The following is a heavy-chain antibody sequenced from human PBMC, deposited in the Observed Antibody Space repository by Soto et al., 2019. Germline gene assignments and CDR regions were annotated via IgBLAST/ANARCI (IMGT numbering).Heavy chain of an antibody. V-gene: IGHV4-34*01. CDR3: ARGRITMVRGVMATVLSFDY. J-gene: IGHJ4*02. Sequence: QVQLQQWGAGLLKPSETLSLTCAVYGGSFSGYYWSWIRQPPGKGLEWMGGINHSGSTNYNPSLKSRVTISVDTSKTQFSLKLSSVTAADTAVYYCARGRITMVRGVMATVLSFDYWGQGTLVTVSS. CDR2: INHSGST. CDR1: GGSFSGYY. D-gene: IGHD3-10*01.